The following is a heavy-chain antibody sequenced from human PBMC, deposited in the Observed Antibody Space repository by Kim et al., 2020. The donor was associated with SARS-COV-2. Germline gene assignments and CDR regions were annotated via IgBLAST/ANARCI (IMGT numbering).Heavy chain of an antibody. Sequence: SVKVSCKASGGTFSSYAISWVRQAPGQGLEWMGGIIPIFGTAHYAQKFQGRVTITADESTSTAYMELSSLRSEDTAVYYCARVGYGSGSYYNVYYYGMDVWGQGTTVTVSS. J-gene: IGHJ6*02. CDR3: ARVGYGSGSYYNVYYYGMDV. D-gene: IGHD3-10*01. CDR2: IIPIFGTA. CDR1: GGTFSSYA. V-gene: IGHV1-69*13.